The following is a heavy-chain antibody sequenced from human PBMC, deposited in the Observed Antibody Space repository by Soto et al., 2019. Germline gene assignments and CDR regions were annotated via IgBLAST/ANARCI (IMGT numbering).Heavy chain of an antibody. Sequence: QVQLLESGPGLVKPSQTLSLICNVSGASISSGGSYWSWIRQRPGGGLEWLGFIYYSGISHYNPSLKSRATISVDTSKNQFSLKLISVTAADTAVYYCARTEWIQLWFDYWGQGALVTVS. CDR1: GASISSGGSY. CDR3: ARTEWIQLWFDY. V-gene: IGHV4-31*03. CDR2: IYYSGIS. J-gene: IGHJ4*02. D-gene: IGHD5-18*01.